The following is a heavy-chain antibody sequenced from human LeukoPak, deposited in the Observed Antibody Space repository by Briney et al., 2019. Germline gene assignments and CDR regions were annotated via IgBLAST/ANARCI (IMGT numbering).Heavy chain of an antibody. V-gene: IGHV3-7*01. CDR1: GFTFSSSW. CDR3: ARDRGWQQFDY. CDR2: IKADGSGK. Sequence: GGSLRPSCVASGFTFSSSWMTWVRQAPGMGLERVANIKADGSGKCYVDSVRGRFSISRDNAKNSLYLELNSLRAEGTGVYFCARDRGWQQFDYWGQGTLVTVSS. J-gene: IGHJ4*01. D-gene: IGHD5-24*01.